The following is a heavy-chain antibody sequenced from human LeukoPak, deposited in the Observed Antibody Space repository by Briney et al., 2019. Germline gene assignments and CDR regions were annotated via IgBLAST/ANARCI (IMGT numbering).Heavy chain of an antibody. CDR2: ISGSGGST. J-gene: IGHJ4*02. V-gene: IGHV3-23*01. D-gene: IGHD6-19*01. Sequence: PGGSLRLSCAASGFTFSSYAMSWVRQAPGKGLEWVSAISGSGGSTYYADSVKGRFTISRDNSKNTLYLQMNSLRAEDTAVYFCAKGLAVAVDYFDYWGQGTLVTVSS. CDR3: AKGLAVAVDYFDY. CDR1: GFTFSSYA.